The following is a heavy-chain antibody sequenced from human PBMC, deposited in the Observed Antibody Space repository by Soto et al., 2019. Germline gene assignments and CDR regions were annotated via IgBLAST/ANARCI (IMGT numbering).Heavy chain of an antibody. J-gene: IGHJ1*01. CDR2: ITSSGGAT. CDR1: GFDFSNYE. Sequence: EVQLVDSGGGLVQPGVSLRLSCAASGFDFSNYEMNWVRQAPGKGLECVSYITSSGGATMYADSVKGRFTISRDNAKDELYLQMNSLRVEDTAFYYCARGDCKTSCYIGFWGQGALVTVSS. D-gene: IGHD2-2*02. CDR3: ARGDCKTSCYIGF. V-gene: IGHV3-48*03.